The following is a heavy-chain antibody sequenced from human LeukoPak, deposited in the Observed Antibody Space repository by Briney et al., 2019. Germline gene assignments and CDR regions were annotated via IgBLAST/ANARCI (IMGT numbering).Heavy chain of an antibody. CDR3: ARGGIVGATIDWFDP. CDR1: GGTFSNYA. CDR2: IIPIFGTA. J-gene: IGHJ5*02. D-gene: IGHD1-26*01. V-gene: IGHV1-69*13. Sequence: GASVKVSCKASGGTFSNYAISWVRQAPGQGLEWMGRIIPIFGTANYAQKFQGRVTITADESTSTAYMELSSLRSEDTAVYYCARGGIVGATIDWFDPWGQGTLVTVSS.